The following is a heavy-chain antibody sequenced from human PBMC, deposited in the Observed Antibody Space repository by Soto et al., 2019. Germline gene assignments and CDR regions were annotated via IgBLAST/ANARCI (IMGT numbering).Heavy chain of an antibody. J-gene: IGHJ4*01. CDR2: VGGSGSST. CDR1: GFTFTNYA. CDR3: AKDRARGYSGNPLFYFDY. D-gene: IGHD5-12*01. V-gene: IGHV3-23*01. Sequence: EVQLLESGGGWVQPGGSLRLSCATSGFTFTNYAMSWVRQAPGVGLEWVSAVGGSGSSTFYADSVKGRFTISRDNSRNTVCLEMNSLRAEDTAVYYCAKDRARGYSGNPLFYFDYWGHGTLVTVSS.